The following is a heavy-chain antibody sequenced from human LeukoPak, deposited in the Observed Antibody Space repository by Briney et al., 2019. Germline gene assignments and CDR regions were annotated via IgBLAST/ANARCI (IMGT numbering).Heavy chain of an antibody. J-gene: IGHJ4*02. D-gene: IGHD4-23*01. V-gene: IGHV3-30-3*01. CDR3: ARDGGGNALDY. CDR2: ISYDGSNK. Sequence: GRSLRLSCAASGFTFSSYAMHWVRQAPGKGLEWVAVISYDGSNKYYADSVEGRFTISRDNSKNTLYLQMNSLRAEDTAVYYCARDGGGNALDYWGQGTLVTVSS. CDR1: GFTFSSYA.